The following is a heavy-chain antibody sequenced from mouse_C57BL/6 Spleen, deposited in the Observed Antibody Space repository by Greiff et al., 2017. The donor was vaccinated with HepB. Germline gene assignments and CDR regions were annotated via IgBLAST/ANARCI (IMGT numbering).Heavy chain of an antibody. CDR2: IDPNSGGT. Sequence: QVQLQQPGAELVKPGASVKLSCKASGYTFTSYWMHWVKQRPGRGLEWIGRIDPNSGGTKYNEKFKSKATLTVDKPSSTAYMQLSSLTSEDSAVYDCARGGECGSPHWYFDVWGTGTTVTVSS. CDR1: GYTFTSYW. D-gene: IGHD1-1*02. J-gene: IGHJ1*03. V-gene: IGHV1-72*01. CDR3: ARGGECGSPHWYFDV.